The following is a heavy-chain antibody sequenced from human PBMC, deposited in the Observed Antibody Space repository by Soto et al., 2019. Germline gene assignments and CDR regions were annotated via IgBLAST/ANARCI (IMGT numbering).Heavy chain of an antibody. Sequence: PGGSLRLSCAASGFTFSNAWMSWVRQAPGKGLEWVGRIKSKTDGGTTDYAAPVKGRFTISRDDSKNTLYLQMNSLKTEDTAVYYCTTDYRVNYDSSGYYYWGQGTLVTVSS. CDR1: GFTFSNAW. V-gene: IGHV3-15*01. D-gene: IGHD3-22*01. J-gene: IGHJ4*02. CDR2: IKSKTDGGTT. CDR3: TTDYRVNYDSSGYYY.